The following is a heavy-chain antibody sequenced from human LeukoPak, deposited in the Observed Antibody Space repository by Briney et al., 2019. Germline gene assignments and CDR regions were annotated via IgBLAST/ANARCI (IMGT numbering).Heavy chain of an antibody. Sequence: ASVKVSCKASGYTFTGYYMHWVRQAPGQGLEWMGWINPNSGGTNYAQNLQGRVTMTRDTSISTAYMELSSLRSDDTAVYYCARDRDRAAADTWFDPWGQGTLVTVSS. D-gene: IGHD6-13*01. V-gene: IGHV1-2*02. CDR2: INPNSGGT. J-gene: IGHJ5*02. CDR3: ARDRDRAAADTWFDP. CDR1: GYTFTGYY.